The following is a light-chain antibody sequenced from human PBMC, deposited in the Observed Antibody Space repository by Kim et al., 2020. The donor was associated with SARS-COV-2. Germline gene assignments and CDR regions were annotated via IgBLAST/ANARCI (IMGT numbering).Light chain of an antibody. CDR2: GAS. CDR3: QQYNEWPPLT. Sequence: EIVMTQSPVSLSVSPGERATLSCRASQSVRSDLAWYQQKPGQPPRLLIYGASTRATGIPDRFSGSGSGTAFTLTISSLQSEDFAVYYCQQYNEWPPLTFGGGTKVEI. V-gene: IGKV3-15*01. CDR1: QSVRSD. J-gene: IGKJ4*01.